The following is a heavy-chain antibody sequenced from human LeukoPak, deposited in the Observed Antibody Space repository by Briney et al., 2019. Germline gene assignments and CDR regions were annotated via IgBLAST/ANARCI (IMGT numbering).Heavy chain of an antibody. CDR2: IYYSGST. V-gene: IGHV4-39*01. Sequence: SETLSLTCTVSGGSISSSSYYWGWIRQPPGKGLEWIVTIYYSGSTYYNPSNNSLVTISVNTTKSQFSLKHTLLTAATAPYYSCARRGDYGGFYWGRGTRVTVSS. J-gene: IGHJ4*02. CDR1: GGSISSSSYY. D-gene: IGHD4-23*01. CDR3: ARRGDYGGFY.